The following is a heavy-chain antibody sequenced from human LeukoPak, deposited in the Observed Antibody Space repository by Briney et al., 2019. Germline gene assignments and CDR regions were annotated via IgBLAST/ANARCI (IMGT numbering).Heavy chain of an antibody. CDR3: ARASGGNYYDSSGYYSPLEY. Sequence: GASVKVSCKASGGTFSSYAISWVRQAPGQGLEWMGRIIPILGIANYAQKFQGRVTITADKSTSTAYMELSSLRSEDTAVYYCARASGGNYYDSSGYYSPLEYWGQGTLVTVSS. V-gene: IGHV1-69*04. D-gene: IGHD3-22*01. CDR2: IIPILGIA. CDR1: GGTFSSYA. J-gene: IGHJ4*02.